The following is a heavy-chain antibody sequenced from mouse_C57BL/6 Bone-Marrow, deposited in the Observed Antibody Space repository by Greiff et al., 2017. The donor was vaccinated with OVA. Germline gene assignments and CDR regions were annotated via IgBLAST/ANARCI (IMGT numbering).Heavy chain of an antibody. J-gene: IGHJ4*01. V-gene: IGHV3-6*01. Sequence: EVKLLESGPGLVKPSAFLSHTCSVTGYSITSGYYWNWIRQFPGNKLEWMGYISYDGSNNYNPSLKNRISITRDTSKNQFFLKLNSVTTEDTATYYCARADYDAYYYAMDYWGQGTSVTVSS. CDR3: ARADYDAYYYAMDY. D-gene: IGHD2-4*01. CDR2: ISYDGSN. CDR1: GYSITSGYY.